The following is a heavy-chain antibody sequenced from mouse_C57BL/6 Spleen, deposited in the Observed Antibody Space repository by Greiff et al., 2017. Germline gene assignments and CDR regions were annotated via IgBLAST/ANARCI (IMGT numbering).Heavy chain of an antibody. CDR1: GFTFTDDY. D-gene: IGHD4-1*01. CDR2: IRNKANGYTT. CDR3: ARYKMGRGFAY. V-gene: IGHV7-3*01. J-gene: IGHJ3*01. Sequence: EVKLQESGGGLVQPGGSLSLSCAASGFTFTDDYMSWVRQPPGKALEWLGFIRNKANGYTTEYSASVKGQFTISRDNSQSSLYLQMDALRAEDSATDYCARYKMGRGFAYWGQGTLVTVSA.